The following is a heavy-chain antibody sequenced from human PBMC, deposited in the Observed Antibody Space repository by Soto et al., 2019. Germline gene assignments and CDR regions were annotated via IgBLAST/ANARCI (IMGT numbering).Heavy chain of an antibody. J-gene: IGHJ4*02. CDR3: ATELRYLEWFTRPDY. Sequence: EVQLLESGGGLVQPGGSLRLSCAASQFAFPTYAMAWVRQAPGKGLEWVSAITASGASTYYTDSVKGRFTISRDNSKNTLYLQMKRLRTDDTALYYCATELRYLEWFTRPDYWGQGTLVTVST. CDR1: QFAFPTYA. D-gene: IGHD3-3*01. CDR2: ITASGAST. V-gene: IGHV3-23*01.